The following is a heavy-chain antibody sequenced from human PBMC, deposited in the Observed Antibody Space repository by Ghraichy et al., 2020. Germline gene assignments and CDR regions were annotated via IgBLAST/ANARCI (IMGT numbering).Heavy chain of an antibody. V-gene: IGHV4-59*08. CDR2: IYYSRST. CDR3: ARSSGWYDNRVPGEPAYYYAMDV. CDR1: GGSISSYY. Sequence: SETLSLTCTVSGGSISSYYWSWLRQPPGKGLEWIGYIYYSRSTNYNPSFKSRVTISVDTSKNQVSLNLSSVTAADTAVYYCARSSGWYDNRVPGEPAYYYAMDVWGQGTTVTVAS. D-gene: IGHD6-19*01. J-gene: IGHJ6*02.